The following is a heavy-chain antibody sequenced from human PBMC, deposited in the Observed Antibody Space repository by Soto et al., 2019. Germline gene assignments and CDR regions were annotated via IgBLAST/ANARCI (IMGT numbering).Heavy chain of an antibody. CDR3: ARGSDYDSSGYYYSWFAP. J-gene: IGHJ5*02. CDR1: GCTFTRYG. CDR2: VSAYNGNT. V-gene: IGHV1-18*01. D-gene: IGHD3-22*01. Sequence: GASVKVTCKASGCTFTRYGIHWGGPAPGQRVEWMGWVSAYNGNTNYAQKIQGRVTMTTDTSTSTAYMELRSLRSDDTAVYYCARGSDYDSSGYYYSWFAPPAQRTLVTVSS.